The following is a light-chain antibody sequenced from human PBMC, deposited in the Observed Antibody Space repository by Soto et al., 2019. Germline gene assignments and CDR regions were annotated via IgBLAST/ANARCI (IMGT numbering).Light chain of an antibody. CDR2: KAS. CDR1: QTIISW. Sequence: DIQITQSPSTLSGSVGDRVTITRRASQTIISWLAWYQQKPGKAPKLLIYKASTLKSGVPSRFSGSGSGTEFTLTISSLQPDDFATYYCQHYNSYSEAFGQGTKVDIK. J-gene: IGKJ1*01. CDR3: QHYNSYSEA. V-gene: IGKV1-5*03.